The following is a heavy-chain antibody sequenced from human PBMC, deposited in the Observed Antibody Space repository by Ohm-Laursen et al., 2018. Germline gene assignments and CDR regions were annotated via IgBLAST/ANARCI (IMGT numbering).Heavy chain of an antibody. CDR3: ARVRAVAGYYGMDA. D-gene: IGHD6-19*01. V-gene: IGHV4-38-2*01. J-gene: IGHJ6*02. CDR2: IFHSGTT. CDR1: GYFMSNGYY. Sequence: SETLSLTCAVSGYFMSNGYYWGWIRQPPGKGLEWIGSIFHSGTTYYNPSLQSRVTMSVDTSKNQISLTLTSVAAADTAVYYCARVRAVAGYYGMDAWGQGTTATVSS.